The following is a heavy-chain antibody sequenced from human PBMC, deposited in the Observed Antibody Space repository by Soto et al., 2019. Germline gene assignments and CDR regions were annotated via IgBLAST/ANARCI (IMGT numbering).Heavy chain of an antibody. J-gene: IGHJ6*02. D-gene: IGHD3-9*01. CDR3: ARAHSLTGLLYYCYGMDV. Sequence: QVQLVQSGAEVKKPGSSVKVSCKASGGTFSSYAISWVRQAPGQGLEWMGGIIPIFGTANYAQKFQGRVTITADESTSTAYMELSSLRSEDTAVYYCARAHSLTGLLYYCYGMDVWGQGTTVTVSS. CDR2: IIPIFGTA. V-gene: IGHV1-69*01. CDR1: GGTFSSYA.